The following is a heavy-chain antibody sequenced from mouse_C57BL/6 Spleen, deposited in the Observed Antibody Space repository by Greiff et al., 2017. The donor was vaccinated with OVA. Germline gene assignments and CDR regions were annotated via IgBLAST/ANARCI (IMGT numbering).Heavy chain of an antibody. V-gene: IGHV5-9*01. CDR1: GFTFSSYT. CDR2: ISGGGGNT. J-gene: IGHJ4*01. CDR3: ARQEGYDYGFYAMDY. Sequence: EVKLVESGGGLVKPGGSLKLSCAASGFTFSSYTMSWVRQTPEKRLEWVATISGGGGNTYYPGSVKGRFTISRDNAKNTLYLQMSSLRSEDTALYYCARQEGYDYGFYAMDYWGQGTSVTVSS. D-gene: IGHD2-4*01.